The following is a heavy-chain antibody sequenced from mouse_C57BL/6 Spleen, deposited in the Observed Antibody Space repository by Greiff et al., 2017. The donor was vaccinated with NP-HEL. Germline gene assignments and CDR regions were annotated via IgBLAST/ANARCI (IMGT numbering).Heavy chain of an antibody. CDR2: IDPNSGGT. CDR3: AREIYYGSSNWYFDV. J-gene: IGHJ1*03. Sequence: QVQLQQPGAELVKPGASVKLSCKASGYTFTSYWMHWVKQRPGRGLEWSGRIDPNSGGTKYNEKFKSKATLTVDKPSSTAYMQLSSLTSEDSAVYYCAREIYYGSSNWYFDVWGTGTTVTVSS. D-gene: IGHD1-1*01. V-gene: IGHV1-72*01. CDR1: GYTFTSYW.